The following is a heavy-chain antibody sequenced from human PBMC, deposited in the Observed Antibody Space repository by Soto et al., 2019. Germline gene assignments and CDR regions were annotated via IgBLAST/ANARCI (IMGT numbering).Heavy chain of an antibody. D-gene: IGHD2-15*01. V-gene: IGHV1-18*01. CDR3: VVAAQPYYFDY. J-gene: IGHJ4*02. CDR2: ISAYNGNT. CDR1: GYTFTSYG. Sequence: QVQLVQSGAEVKKPGASVKVSCKASGYTFTSYGISWVRQAPGQGLEWMGWISAYNGNTNYAQKLKGRVTMTTDTPTSTGYMELRSLRSDDTAVYYCVVAAQPYYFDYWGQGSLVTVSS.